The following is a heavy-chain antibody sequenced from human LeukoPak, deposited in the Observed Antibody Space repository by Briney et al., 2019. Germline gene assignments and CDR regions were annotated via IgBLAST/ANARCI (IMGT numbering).Heavy chain of an antibody. CDR2: ISGDGLRT. CDR1: GFTFSTYA. V-gene: IGHV3-23*01. CDR3: AKWPEGAMDYFDY. Sequence: GGSLRLSCEASGFTFSTYAMNWVRQTPAKGLEWVAGISGDGLRTDYADSVEGRFTISRDNSKNTLYLEMSSLRVEDTAIYYCAKWPEGAMDYFDYWGQGTLVTVSS. J-gene: IGHJ4*02. D-gene: IGHD3-16*01.